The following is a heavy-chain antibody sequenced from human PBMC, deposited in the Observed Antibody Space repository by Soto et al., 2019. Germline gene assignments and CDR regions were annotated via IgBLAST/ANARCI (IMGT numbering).Heavy chain of an antibody. J-gene: IGHJ4*02. Sequence: QVQLVESGGGVVQPGRSLRLSCAASGFTFSSYGMHWVRQAPGKGLEWVAVIWYDGSNKYYADSVKGRFTISRDNSKNTLYLQMNSLRAEDTAVYYCARDVNPYQLTPLFDYWDQGTLVTVSS. CDR2: IWYDGSNK. CDR3: ARDVNPYQLTPLFDY. CDR1: GFTFSSYG. D-gene: IGHD2-2*01. V-gene: IGHV3-33*01.